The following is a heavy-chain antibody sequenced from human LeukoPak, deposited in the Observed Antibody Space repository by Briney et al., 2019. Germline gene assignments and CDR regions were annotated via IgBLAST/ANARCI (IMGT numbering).Heavy chain of an antibody. CDR3: AKDRTVGASYWYFDL. Sequence: GGSLRLSCAASGFTFRNYWMGWVRQAPGKGLEWVASINQDEREKYYLDSVKGRFTISRDSSRNTLFLHMNTLRAEDTAIYYCAKDRTVGASYWYFDLWGRGTLVTVSS. D-gene: IGHD1-26*01. J-gene: IGHJ2*01. V-gene: IGHV3-7*03. CDR2: INQDEREK. CDR1: GFTFRNYW.